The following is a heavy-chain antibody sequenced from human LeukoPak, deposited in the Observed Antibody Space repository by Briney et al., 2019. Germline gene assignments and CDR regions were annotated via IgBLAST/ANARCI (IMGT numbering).Heavy chain of an antibody. V-gene: IGHV1-2*02. CDR1: GYTFTGYY. J-gene: IGHJ6*02. Sequence: VASVKVSRKASGYTFTGYYMHWVRQAPGQGLEWMGWINPNSGGTNYAQKFQGRVTMTRDTSISTAYMELSRLRSDDTAVYYCARLPYCSSTSCYLAPDDYYYYGMDVWGQGTTVTVSS. D-gene: IGHD2-2*01. CDR3: ARLPYCSSTSCYLAPDDYYYYGMDV. CDR2: INPNSGGT.